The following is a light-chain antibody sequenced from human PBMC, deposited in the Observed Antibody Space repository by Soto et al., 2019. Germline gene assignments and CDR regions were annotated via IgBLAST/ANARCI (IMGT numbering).Light chain of an antibody. CDR1: QSVSSSY. CDR2: GAS. CDR3: QQYGSSPYT. J-gene: IGKJ2*01. V-gene: IGKV3-20*01. Sequence: EIVLTQSPGTLSLSLGERATLXXRASQSVSSSYLAWYQQKPGQAPRLXIYGASSRATGIPDRFSGSGSGTDFTLTISRLEPEDFAVYYCQQYGSSPYTFGQGTKVDIK.